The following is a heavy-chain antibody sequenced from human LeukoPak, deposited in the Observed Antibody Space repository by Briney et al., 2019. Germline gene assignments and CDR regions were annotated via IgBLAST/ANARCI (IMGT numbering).Heavy chain of an antibody. V-gene: IGHV1-18*01. Sequence: ASVKVSCKASGYTFTSYGISRVRQAPGQGLEWMGWISAYNGNTNYAQKLQGRVTMTTDTSTSTAYMELRSLRSDDTAVYYCARGGTMRAAVALNWFDPWGQGTLVTVSS. CDR3: ARGGTMRAAVALNWFDP. J-gene: IGHJ5*02. CDR2: ISAYNGNT. CDR1: GYTFTSYG. D-gene: IGHD6-19*01.